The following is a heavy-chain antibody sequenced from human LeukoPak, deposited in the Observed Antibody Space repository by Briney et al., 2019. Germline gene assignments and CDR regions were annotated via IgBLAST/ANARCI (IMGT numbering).Heavy chain of an antibody. V-gene: IGHV1-69*05. CDR1: GGTFSSYA. Sequence: GASVTVSCKASGGTFSSYAISWVRQAPGQGLEWMGGIIPIFGTANYVQKFQGRVTITTDESTSTAYMELRSLRSDDTAVYYCARAQWELPGYFDYWGQGTLVTVSS. CDR2: IIPIFGTA. J-gene: IGHJ4*02. CDR3: ARAQWELPGYFDY. D-gene: IGHD1-26*01.